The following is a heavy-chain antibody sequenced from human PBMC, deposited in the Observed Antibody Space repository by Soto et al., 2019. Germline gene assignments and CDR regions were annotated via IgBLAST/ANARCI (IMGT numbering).Heavy chain of an antibody. V-gene: IGHV1-69*12. CDR2: IMPIFGTV. D-gene: IGHD5-12*01. J-gene: IGHJ2*01. CDR3: ARGNHRWLQLWYLDL. CDR1: GGTFSNYP. Sequence: QVQLVQSGAEVKKPGSSVKVSCKASGGTFSNYPISWVRQAPGQGLEWMGGIMPIFGTVNYAQKFQGRVTITADESTSTAYMELSRLRSEDTAVYYCARGNHRWLQLWYLDLWGRGTLVTVSS.